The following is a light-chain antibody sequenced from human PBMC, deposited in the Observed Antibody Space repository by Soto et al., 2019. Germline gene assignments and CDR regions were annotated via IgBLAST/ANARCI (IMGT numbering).Light chain of an antibody. CDR1: RGIASS. CDR2: AAS. Sequence: IQLTQSPSSLSASVGDRVTITCRASRGIASSLAWYQQKPGKAPKLLIYAASTLQSGVPSRFSGSGSGTNFTLTITSLQPEDFATYYCQHLHTYPYTFGQGTKLEIK. V-gene: IGKV1-9*01. J-gene: IGKJ2*01. CDR3: QHLHTYPYT.